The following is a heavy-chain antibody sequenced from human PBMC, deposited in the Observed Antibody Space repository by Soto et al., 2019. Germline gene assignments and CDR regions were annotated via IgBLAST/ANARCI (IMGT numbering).Heavy chain of an antibody. V-gene: IGHV3-23*01. J-gene: IGHJ4*02. Sequence: PGGSLRLSCAVSGFTFSNFAMSWVRQAPGKGLEWVSAISGSGGDTWYKDSVEGRFTISRDNSKNTLFLHLSSLRSEDTAIYYCAKDSYTYKTEGFDYWGQGTLVTVSS. CDR1: GFTFSNFA. CDR3: AKDSYTYKTEGFDY. D-gene: IGHD1-20*01. CDR2: ISGSGGDT.